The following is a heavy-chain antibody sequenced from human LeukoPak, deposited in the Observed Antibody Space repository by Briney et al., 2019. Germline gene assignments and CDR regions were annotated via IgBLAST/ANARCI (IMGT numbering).Heavy chain of an antibody. D-gene: IGHD2-15*01. CDR1: GFIFSNYA. Sequence: GGSLRLSCAASGFIFSNYALHWVRQAPGKGLEWVAVISYDGSNKYYADSVKGRFTISRDNSKNTLYLQMNSLRAEDTAVYYCARDKDGIYYFDYWGQGTLVTVSS. V-gene: IGHV3-30-3*01. CDR2: ISYDGSNK. CDR3: ARDKDGIYYFDY. J-gene: IGHJ4*02.